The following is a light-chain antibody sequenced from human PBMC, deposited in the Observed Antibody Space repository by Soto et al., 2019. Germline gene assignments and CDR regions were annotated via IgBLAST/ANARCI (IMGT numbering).Light chain of an antibody. J-gene: IGKJ2*01. CDR1: QGISNY. CDR2: AAS. V-gene: IGKV1-27*01. CDR3: QKYNSAPYT. Sequence: DIQMTQSPSSLSASVGDRVTITCRASQGISNYLAWYQQKPGKVPKLLIYAASTLQSGVPSRFSGSGSGTDFPLSICSLQPEDVATYYCQKYNSAPYTFVQWTKLEIK.